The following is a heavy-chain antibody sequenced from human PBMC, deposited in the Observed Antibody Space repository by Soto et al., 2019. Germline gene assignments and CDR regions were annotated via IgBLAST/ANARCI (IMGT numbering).Heavy chain of an antibody. V-gene: IGHV3-48*02. D-gene: IGHD3-22*01. CDR1: GFTFSSYS. J-gene: IGHJ3*02. Sequence: EVQLVESGGGLVQPGGSLRLSCAASGFTFSSYSMNWVRQAPGKGLEWVSYISSSSSTIYYADSVKGRFTISRDNAKNSLYLHMNSLRDEDTAAYYCASGDDSSDAFDIWGQGTMVTVSS. CDR2: ISSSSSTI. CDR3: ASGDDSSDAFDI.